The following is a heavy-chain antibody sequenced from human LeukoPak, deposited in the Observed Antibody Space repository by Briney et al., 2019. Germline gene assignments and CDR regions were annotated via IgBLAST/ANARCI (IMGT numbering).Heavy chain of an antibody. CDR3: ARHLTYSGGSARYFDY. V-gene: IGHV4-59*08. CDR2: IHHSGNT. J-gene: IGHJ4*02. Sequence: SETLSLTCTVSGGSITSYYRSWIRQSPGKGLEWIGYIHHSGNTNYNPALKSRVTISVDTSKTQFSLKLSSVTAADTAVYYCARHLTYSGGSARYFDYWGQGILVTVSS. D-gene: IGHD6-19*01. CDR1: GGSITSYY.